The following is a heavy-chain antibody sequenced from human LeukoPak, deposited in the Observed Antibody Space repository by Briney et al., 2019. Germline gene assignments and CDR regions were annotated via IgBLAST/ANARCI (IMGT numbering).Heavy chain of an antibody. CDR3: ARVQGSTRINYYYMDV. J-gene: IGHJ6*03. V-gene: IGHV4-59*01. CDR1: GGSISSYY. D-gene: IGHD2-2*01. CDR2: IYYSGST. Sequence: PSETLSLTCTVSGGSISSYYWSWIRQAPGKGLEWIGYIYYSGSTNYNPSLKSRVTISVDTSKNQFSLKLSSVTAADTAVYYCARVQGSTRINYYYMDVWGKGTTVTVSS.